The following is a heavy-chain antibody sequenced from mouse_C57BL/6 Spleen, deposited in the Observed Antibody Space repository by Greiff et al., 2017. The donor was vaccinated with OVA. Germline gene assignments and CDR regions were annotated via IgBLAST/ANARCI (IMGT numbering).Heavy chain of an antibody. CDR2: IDPETGGP. CDR1: GYTFTDYE. Sequence: QVQLQQSGAELVRPGASVTLSCKASGYTFTDYEMHWVKQTPVHGLEWIGAIDPETGGPAYHQKFKGKAILTADKYSSAAYMELRSLTSEDSAVYYCPGGYYLGYWGQGTTLTVSS. J-gene: IGHJ2*01. CDR3: PGGYYLGY. V-gene: IGHV1-15*01.